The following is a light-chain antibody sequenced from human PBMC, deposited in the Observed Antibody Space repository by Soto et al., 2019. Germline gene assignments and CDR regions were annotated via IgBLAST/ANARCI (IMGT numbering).Light chain of an antibody. CDR1: QDIRNE. CDR2: DAS. Sequence: DIPVTQSPSSLSASVGDRVTITCRASQDIRNELDWYQQKPGKVPKRLIYDASTLQSGAPTRFSGGGSGTDFTLTISSLQSEDFADYYCLQHKTYPWTFGQGTKVEI. V-gene: IGKV1-17*01. J-gene: IGKJ1*01. CDR3: LQHKTYPWT.